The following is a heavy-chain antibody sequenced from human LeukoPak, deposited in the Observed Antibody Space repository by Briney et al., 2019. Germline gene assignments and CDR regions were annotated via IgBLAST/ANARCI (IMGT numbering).Heavy chain of an antibody. V-gene: IGHV3-9*01. Sequence: GGSLRLSCAASGFTFDDYAMHWVRQAPGKGLEWVSGISWNSGSIGYADSVKGRFTISRDNAKNSLYLQMNSLRAEDTALYYCAKDSSQWLVRGAFDIWGQGTMVTVSS. J-gene: IGHJ3*02. D-gene: IGHD6-19*01. CDR2: ISWNSGSI. CDR3: AKDSSQWLVRGAFDI. CDR1: GFTFDDYA.